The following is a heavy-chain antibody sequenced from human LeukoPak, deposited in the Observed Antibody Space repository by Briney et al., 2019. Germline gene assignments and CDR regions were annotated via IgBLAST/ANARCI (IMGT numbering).Heavy chain of an antibody. J-gene: IGHJ4*02. Sequence: GGSLRLSCAASGFTFSSYSMNWVRQAPGKGLEWVASISRSSSYIYYADSVKGRFTISRDNAKNSLYPQMNSLRAEDTAVYYCARDLLYYYGRSATDYWGQGNLVTVSS. CDR3: ARDLLYYYGRSATDY. V-gene: IGHV3-21*01. CDR2: ISRSSSYI. D-gene: IGHD3-22*01. CDR1: GFTFSSYS.